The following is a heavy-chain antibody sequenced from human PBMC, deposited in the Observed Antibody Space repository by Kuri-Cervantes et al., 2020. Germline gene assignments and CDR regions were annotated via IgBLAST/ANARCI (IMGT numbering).Heavy chain of an antibody. CDR1: GGSFSGYY. Sequence: SQTLSLTCAVYGGSFSGYYWSWIRQPPGKGLEWIGETNHSGSTNYNPSLKSRVTISVDTSKNQFSLKLSSVTAADTAVYYCARVGVVVPAAIPYFDYWGQGTLVTVSS. J-gene: IGHJ4*02. D-gene: IGHD2-2*01. CDR3: ARVGVVVPAAIPYFDY. V-gene: IGHV4-34*01. CDR2: TNHSGST.